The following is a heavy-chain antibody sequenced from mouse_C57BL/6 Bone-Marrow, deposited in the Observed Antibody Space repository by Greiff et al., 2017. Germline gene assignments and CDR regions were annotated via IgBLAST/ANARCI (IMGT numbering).Heavy chain of an antibody. Sequence: QVQLQQSGAELVMPGASVKLSCKASGYTFTSYWMHWVKQRPGQGLEWIGEIDPSDSYTNYNQKFKGKSTLTVDKSSSTAYMQLSSLTSEDSAVYYCARRGVLRLLSYYYAMDYWGQGTSVTVSS. V-gene: IGHV1-69*01. CDR1: GYTFTSYW. J-gene: IGHJ4*01. D-gene: IGHD3-2*02. CDR2: IDPSDSYT. CDR3: ARRGVLRLLSYYYAMDY.